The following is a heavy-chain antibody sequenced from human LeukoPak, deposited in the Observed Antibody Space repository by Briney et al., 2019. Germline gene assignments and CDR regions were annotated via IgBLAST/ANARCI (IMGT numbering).Heavy chain of an antibody. J-gene: IGHJ4*02. V-gene: IGHV3-7*03. CDR1: GFTLSTSW. CDR3: ARESSSGYYNYFDY. Sequence: PGGSLRLSCIASGFTLSTSWMSWVRQAPGKGLEWVANINQDSSEKLYVDSVKGRFTISRDNAKNSLYLQMNSLRAEDTAVYYCARESSSGYYNYFDYWGQGTLVTVSS. CDR2: INQDSSEK. D-gene: IGHD3-22*01.